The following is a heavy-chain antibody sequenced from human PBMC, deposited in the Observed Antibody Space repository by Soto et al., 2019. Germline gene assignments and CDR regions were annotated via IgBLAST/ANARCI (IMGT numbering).Heavy chain of an antibody. CDR3: ARRLNYYDSSGYYYGYYFDY. V-gene: IGHV4-59*08. Sequence: PSETLSLTCTVSGGSISSYYWSWIRQPPGKGLEWIGYIYYSGSTNYNPSLKSRVTISVDTSKNQFSLKLSSVTAADTAVYYCARRLNYYDSSGYYYGYYFDYWGQGTLVTVSS. D-gene: IGHD3-22*01. CDR2: IYYSGST. J-gene: IGHJ4*02. CDR1: GGSISSYY.